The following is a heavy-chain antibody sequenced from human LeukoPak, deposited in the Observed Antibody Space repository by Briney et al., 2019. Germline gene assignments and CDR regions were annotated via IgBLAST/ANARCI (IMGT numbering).Heavy chain of an antibody. J-gene: IGHJ4*02. CDR2: ISYDGSNK. CDR3: ARSPLYYYDSSGYYSGGYFDY. Sequence: GGSLRLSCAASGFTFSSYAMHWVRQAPGKGLEWVAVISYDGSNKYYADSVKGRFTISRDNSKNTLYLQMNSLRAEDTAVYYCARSPLYYYDSSGYYSGGYFDYWGQGTLVTVSS. CDR1: GFTFSSYA. D-gene: IGHD3-22*01. V-gene: IGHV3-30-3*01.